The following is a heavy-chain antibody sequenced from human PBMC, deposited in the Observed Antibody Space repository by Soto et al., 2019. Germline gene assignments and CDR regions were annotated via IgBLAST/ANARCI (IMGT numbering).Heavy chain of an antibody. J-gene: IGHJ4*02. D-gene: IGHD2-2*01. CDR3: AREDPPSLN. CDR1: GYTFTSYG. CDR2: ISAYNGNT. Sequence: QVQLVQSGAEVKKPGASVKVSCKASGYTFTSYGISWVRQAPGQGLEWMGWISAYNGNTNYAQKLQGRVTMTADTPTSTAYMELRSPRSDDTAVYSGAREDPPSLNWGPGTLVTVSS. V-gene: IGHV1-18*01.